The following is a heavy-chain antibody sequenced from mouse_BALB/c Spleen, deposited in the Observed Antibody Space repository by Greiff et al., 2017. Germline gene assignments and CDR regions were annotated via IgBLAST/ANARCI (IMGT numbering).Heavy chain of an antibody. Sequence: VQLQESGAELVRPGASVKLSCKASGYTFTSYWINWVKQRPGQGLEWIGNIYPSDSYTNYNQKFKDKATLTVDKSSSTAYMQLSSPTSEDSAVYYCTRGGPLDYWGQGTTLTVSS. J-gene: IGHJ2*01. CDR1: GYTFTSYW. CDR3: TRGGPLDY. CDR2: IYPSDSYT. V-gene: IGHV1-69*02.